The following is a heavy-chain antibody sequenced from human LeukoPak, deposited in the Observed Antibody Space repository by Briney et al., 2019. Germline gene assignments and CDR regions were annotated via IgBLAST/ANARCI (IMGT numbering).Heavy chain of an antibody. CDR3: ARTHSGTYYGFDY. CDR2: IYYTGST. CDR1: AYSISSTNW. D-gene: IGHD1-26*01. V-gene: IGHV4-28*01. J-gene: IGHJ4*02. Sequence: SETLSLTCTVSAYSISSTNWWGWIRQPPGKGLEWIGYIYYTGSTYYNPSLESRVTISVDTSKNQLSLKLRSVTAADTAVYYCARTHSGTYYGFDYWGQGALVTVSS.